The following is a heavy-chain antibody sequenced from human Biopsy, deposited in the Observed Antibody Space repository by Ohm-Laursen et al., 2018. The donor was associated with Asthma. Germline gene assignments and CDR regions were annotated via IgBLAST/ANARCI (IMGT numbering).Heavy chain of an antibody. CDR3: ARCQVGYSSGWSLLLKKIYYPGMDV. CDR2: HDHEEGGT. V-gene: IGHV1-24*01. Sequence: ASVKVSCKISGYSLTDLSMHWVRQAPGQGLEWMGGHDHEEGGTVNARRFQGRVTITADESTSTAYMEVTSLRSEDTAIYYCARCQVGYSSGWSLLLKKIYYPGMDVWGQGTAVTVSS. D-gene: IGHD6-19*01. CDR1: GYSLTDLS. J-gene: IGHJ6*02.